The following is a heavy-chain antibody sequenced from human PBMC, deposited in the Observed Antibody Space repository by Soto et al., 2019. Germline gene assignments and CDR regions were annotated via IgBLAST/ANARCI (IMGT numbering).Heavy chain of an antibody. D-gene: IGHD2-2*01. J-gene: IGHJ4*02. Sequence: GGSLRLSCAASGFTFSSYSMNWVRQAPGKGLEWVSYISSSSSTIYYADSVKGRFTISRDNAKNSLYLQMNSLRDEDTAVYYCARDADIVVVPAAMPAYFVDYWGQGTLVTVSS. CDR3: ARDADIVVVPAAMPAYFVDY. CDR2: ISSSSSTI. V-gene: IGHV3-48*02. CDR1: GFTFSSYS.